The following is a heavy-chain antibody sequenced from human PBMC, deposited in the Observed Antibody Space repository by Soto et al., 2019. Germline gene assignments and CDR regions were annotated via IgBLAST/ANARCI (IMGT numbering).Heavy chain of an antibody. CDR2: IWYDGSNK. J-gene: IGHJ6*02. CDR3: ARDIIAVAGSSPYHYYGMDV. Sequence: PGGSLRLSCAASGFTFSSYGMHWVRQAPGKGLEWVAVIWYDGSNKYYADSVKGRFTISRDNSKNTLYLQMNSLRAEDTAVYYCARDIIAVAGSSPYHYYGMDVWGQGTTVTVSS. V-gene: IGHV3-33*01. CDR1: GFTFSSYG. D-gene: IGHD6-19*01.